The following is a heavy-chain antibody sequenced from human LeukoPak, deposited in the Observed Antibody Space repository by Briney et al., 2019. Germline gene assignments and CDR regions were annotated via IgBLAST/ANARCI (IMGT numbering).Heavy chain of an antibody. J-gene: IGHJ4*02. CDR1: GFTFSSYG. CDR2: IRYDGSNK. V-gene: IGHV3-30*02. D-gene: IGHD1-14*01. Sequence: GGSLRLSCAASGFTFSSYGMHWVRQAPGKGLEWVAFIRYDGSNKYYADSVKGRFTISRDNSKNTLYLQMNSLRAEDTAVYYCAKANKVLTATHIDSWGQGTLVTVSS. CDR3: AKANKVLTATHIDS.